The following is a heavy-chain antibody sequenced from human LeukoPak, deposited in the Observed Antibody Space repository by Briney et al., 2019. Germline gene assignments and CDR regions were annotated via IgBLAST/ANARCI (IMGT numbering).Heavy chain of an antibody. CDR3: ASYPTTVVTNYFDY. D-gene: IGHD4-23*01. J-gene: IGHJ4*02. V-gene: IGHV4-34*01. CDR1: GGSFSGYY. CDR2: INHSGST. Sequence: PSETLSLTCAVYGGSFSGYYWSWIRQPPRKGLEWIGEINHSGSTNYNPSLKSRVTISVDTSKNQFSLKLSSVTAADTAVYYCASYPTTVVTNYFDYWGQGTLVTVSS.